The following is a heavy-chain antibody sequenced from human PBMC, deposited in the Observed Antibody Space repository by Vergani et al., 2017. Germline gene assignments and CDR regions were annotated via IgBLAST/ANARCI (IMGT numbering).Heavy chain of an antibody. CDR2: IRYDGSNK. J-gene: IGHJ4*02. V-gene: IGHV3-30*02. Sequence: QVQLVESGGGVVQPGGSLRLSCAASGCTFSSYGMHWVRQAPGKGLEWVAFIRYDGSNKYYADSVKGRFTISRDNSKNTLYLQMNSLRAEDTAVYYCRMGSAGTSLFDYWGQGTLVTVSS. CDR3: RMGSAGTSLFDY. CDR1: GCTFSSYG. D-gene: IGHD6-13*01.